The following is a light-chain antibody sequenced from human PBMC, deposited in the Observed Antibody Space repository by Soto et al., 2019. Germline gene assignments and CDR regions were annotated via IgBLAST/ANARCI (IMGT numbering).Light chain of an antibody. CDR3: QQYNNWPET. J-gene: IGKJ3*01. Sequence: ELVMTQSPATLSVSPGERATLSCRASQSVSSNLAWYQQKPGQAPRLLIYGASTRATGIPARFSGSGSGTEFTLTISSLQSEDFAVYYCQQYNNWPETFGPGTKVDI. V-gene: IGKV3-15*01. CDR2: GAS. CDR1: QSVSSN.